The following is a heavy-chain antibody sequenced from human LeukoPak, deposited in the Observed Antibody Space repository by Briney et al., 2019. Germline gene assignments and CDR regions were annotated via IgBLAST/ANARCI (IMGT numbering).Heavy chain of an antibody. CDR1: GGSFSGYY. J-gene: IGHJ4*02. D-gene: IGHD6-13*01. V-gene: IGHV4-34*01. CDR3: AVVGSSWYFDY. CDR2: INHSGST. Sequence: PSETLSLTCAVYGGSFSGYYWSWIRQPPGKGLEWIGEINHSGSTNYNPSLKSRVTISVDTSKNQFSLKLSSVTAADTAVYYCAVVGSSWYFDYWGQGTLVTVSS.